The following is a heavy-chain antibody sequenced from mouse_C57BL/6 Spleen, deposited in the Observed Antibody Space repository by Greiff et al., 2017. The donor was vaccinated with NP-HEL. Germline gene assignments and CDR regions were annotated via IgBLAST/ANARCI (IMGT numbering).Heavy chain of an antibody. V-gene: IGHV3-6*01. CDR2: ISYDGSN. CDR1: GYSITSGYY. CDR3: ASFGSSYW. J-gene: IGHJ2*01. D-gene: IGHD1-1*01. Sequence: EVQLQQSGPGLVKPSQSLSLTCSVTGYSITSGYYWNWIRQFPGNKLEWMGYISYDGSNNYNPSLKNRISITRDTSKNQFFLKLNSVTTEDTATYYCASFGSSYWWGQGTTLTVSS.